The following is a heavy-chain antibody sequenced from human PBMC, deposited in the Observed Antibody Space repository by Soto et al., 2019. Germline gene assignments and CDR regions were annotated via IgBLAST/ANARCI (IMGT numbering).Heavy chain of an antibody. CDR2: IWYDGSNK. CDR3: ARGHPTTYYFDY. J-gene: IGHJ4*02. CDR1: GFTFSSYG. Sequence: QVQLVESGGGVVQPGRSLRLSCAASGFTFSSYGMHWVRQAPGKGLEWVAVIWYDGSNKYYADSVKGRFTISRDNSKNTLYLQMNSLRAEDTAVYYCARGHPTTYYFDYWGQGTLVTVSS. V-gene: IGHV3-33*01. D-gene: IGHD4-17*01.